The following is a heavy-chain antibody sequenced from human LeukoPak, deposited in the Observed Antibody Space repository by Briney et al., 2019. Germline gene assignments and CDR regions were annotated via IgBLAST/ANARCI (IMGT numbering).Heavy chain of an antibody. CDR3: ARRTVTIWFDP. D-gene: IGHD4-17*01. V-gene: IGHV4-34*01. J-gene: IGHJ5*02. CDR1: GGSFSGYY. Sequence: SETLSLTCAVYGGSFSGYYWSWIRQPPGKGLEWIGEINHSGSTNYNPSLKSRVTISVDTSKNQFSLKLSSVTAADTAVYYCARRTVTIWFDPWGQGTLSPSPQ. CDR2: INHSGST.